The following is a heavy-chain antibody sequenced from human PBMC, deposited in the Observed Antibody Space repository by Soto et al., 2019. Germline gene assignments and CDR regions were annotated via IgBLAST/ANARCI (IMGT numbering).Heavy chain of an antibody. D-gene: IGHD2-2*01. Sequence: EVQLLESGGTLVQPGGSLRLSCAASGFTFSSYAMSWVRQAPGRGLEWVSYISGGGGSTYYADSVKGRFTMSRDNSKNTLYLQMNSVRGEDTAVYYCAECLGYCSSTSCRYFDYWGQGTLVTVSS. J-gene: IGHJ4*02. CDR3: AECLGYCSSTSCRYFDY. V-gene: IGHV3-23*01. CDR1: GFTFSSYA. CDR2: ISGGGGST.